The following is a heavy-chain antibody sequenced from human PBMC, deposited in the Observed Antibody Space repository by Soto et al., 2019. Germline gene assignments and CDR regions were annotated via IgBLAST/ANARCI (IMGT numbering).Heavy chain of an antibody. D-gene: IGHD3-16*01. V-gene: IGHV3-23*01. Sequence: EVQVLESGGGLVQPGGSLRLSCAATGFTFSDFAMSWVRQAPGKGLEWVSRIYGGGNGPHYADSVKGRVTISRDNSKNTVYLQMNSLRAEDTAVYYFAKMGGMDPWAYSFDYWGQGTLVTVSS. CDR3: AKMGGMDPWAYSFDY. J-gene: IGHJ4*02. CDR2: IYGGGNGP. CDR1: GFTFSDFA.